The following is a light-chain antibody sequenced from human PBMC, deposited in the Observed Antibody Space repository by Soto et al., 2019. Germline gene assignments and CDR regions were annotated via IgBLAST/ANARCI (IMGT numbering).Light chain of an antibody. Sequence: QTVVTQEPSFSVSPGGTVTLTCGLSSGSVSTSYYPSWYQQTPGQAPRTLIYSTSTRSSGVPDRFSGSKSGTSATLGITGLQTGDEADYYCGTWDSSLSAFVVFGGGTKLTVL. J-gene: IGLJ2*01. CDR2: STS. V-gene: IGLV8-61*01. CDR3: GTWDSSLSAFVV. CDR1: SGSVSTSYY.